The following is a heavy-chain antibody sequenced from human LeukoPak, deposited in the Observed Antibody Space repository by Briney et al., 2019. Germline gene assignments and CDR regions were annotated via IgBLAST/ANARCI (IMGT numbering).Heavy chain of an antibody. CDR1: GFTFSSYS. V-gene: IGHV3-21*01. J-gene: IGHJ5*02. CDR2: ISSSSSYI. CDR3: ARGPDIVVVVNNWSDP. D-gene: IGHD2-15*01. Sequence: GGSLRLSCAASGFTFSSYSMNWVRQAQGQGQEWVSSISSSSSYIYYADSGKGRFTISRDNAKNSLYLQMNSLRAEDTAVYYCARGPDIVVVVNNWSDPWGQGTLVTVSS.